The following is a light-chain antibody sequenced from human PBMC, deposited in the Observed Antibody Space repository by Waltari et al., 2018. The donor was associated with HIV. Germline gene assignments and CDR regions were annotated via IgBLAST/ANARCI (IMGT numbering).Light chain of an antibody. Sequence: QSVLTQPPSASGTPGQRVPISCSGSSSNIGSNTVTWYQQLPGTAPKLLIYSNNQRPSGVPDRVSVSKFGTPAALVISGLQAEDEADYDCGEWEDSLNGPWVLGGGTKMTVL. CDR1: SSNIGSNT. V-gene: IGLV1-44*01. CDR3: GEWEDSLNGPWV. J-gene: IGLJ3*02. CDR2: SNN.